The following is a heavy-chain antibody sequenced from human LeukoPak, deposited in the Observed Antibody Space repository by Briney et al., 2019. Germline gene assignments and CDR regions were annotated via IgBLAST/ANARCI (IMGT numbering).Heavy chain of an antibody. Sequence: GGSLRLSCAASGFTFSSYSMNWVRQAPGKGLEWVSSISSSSSYIYYADSVKGRFTISRDNAKNSLYLQMNSLRAEDTAVYYCARPIVSHYYGSGSYSGLDVWGQGTTVTVSS. V-gene: IGHV3-21*01. D-gene: IGHD3-10*01. J-gene: IGHJ6*02. CDR2: ISSSSSYI. CDR1: GFTFSSYS. CDR3: ARPIVSHYYGSGSYSGLDV.